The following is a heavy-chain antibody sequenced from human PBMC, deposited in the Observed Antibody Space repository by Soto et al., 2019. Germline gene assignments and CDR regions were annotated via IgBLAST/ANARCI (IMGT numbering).Heavy chain of an antibody. CDR1: GGSFSGYY. Sequence: QVQLQLSGTGLLKPSETLSLTCAVYGGSFSGYYWSWIRQPPGKGLEWIGEVNHSGSTNYNPSLKSRVTISVDPSKNQFSLKLSSVTAADTAVYDCARGRRTAVTIDYWGQGTLVTVSA. CDR3: ARGRRTAVTIDY. CDR2: VNHSGST. V-gene: IGHV4-34*01. D-gene: IGHD4-17*01. J-gene: IGHJ4*02.